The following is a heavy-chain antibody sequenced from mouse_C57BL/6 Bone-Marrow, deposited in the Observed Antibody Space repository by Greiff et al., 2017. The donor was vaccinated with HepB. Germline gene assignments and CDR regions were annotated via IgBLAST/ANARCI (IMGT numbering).Heavy chain of an antibody. Sequence: VQLQQSGPGLVQPSQSLSITCTVSGFSFTSYGVHWVRQSPGKGLEWLGVIWSGGSTDYNAAFISRLSISKDNSKSQVFFKMNSLQADDTAIYYCARNFAYWGQGTLVTVSA. J-gene: IGHJ3*01. V-gene: IGHV2-2*01. CDR1: GFSFTSYG. CDR2: IWSGGST. CDR3: ARNFAY.